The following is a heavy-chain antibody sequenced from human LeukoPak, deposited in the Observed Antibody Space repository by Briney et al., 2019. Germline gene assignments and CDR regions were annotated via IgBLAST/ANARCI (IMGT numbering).Heavy chain of an antibody. D-gene: IGHD4-17*01. CDR1: GFTFSSYS. CDR3: ARDDYGSPANFDY. CDR2: ISSSSSYI. J-gene: IGHJ4*02. Sequence: GGSLRLSCAASGFTFSSYSMNWVRQAPGKGLEWVSSISSSSSYIYYADSVKGRFTISRDNAENSLYLQMNSLRAEDTAVYYCARDDYGSPANFDYWGQGTLVTVSS. V-gene: IGHV3-21*01.